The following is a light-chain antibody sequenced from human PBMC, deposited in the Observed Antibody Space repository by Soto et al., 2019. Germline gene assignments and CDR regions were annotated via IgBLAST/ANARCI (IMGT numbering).Light chain of an antibody. Sequence: QSVLTQAPSASGTPGQRVTISCSGSSSYIGKNAVNWYQQVSGTAPKLLIYSNNQRPSGVPDRFSGSKSGTSASLAISGLQSEDEADYYCAAWDDSLNGVVFGGGTKLTVL. CDR1: SSYIGKNA. CDR3: AAWDDSLNGVV. V-gene: IGLV1-44*01. J-gene: IGLJ2*01. CDR2: SNN.